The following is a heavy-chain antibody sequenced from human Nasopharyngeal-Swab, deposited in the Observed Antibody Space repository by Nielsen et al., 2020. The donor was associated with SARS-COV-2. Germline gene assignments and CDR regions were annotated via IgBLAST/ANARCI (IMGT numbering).Heavy chain of an antibody. CDR1: GFTFSSLW. J-gene: IGHJ4*02. CDR3: ARGGYGAIDY. CDR2: IHSDGGSS. V-gene: IGHV3-74*01. Sequence: GESLKISCAASGFTFSSLWMHWVRQAPGKGLVWVSYIHSDGGSSTYADSVKGRFTISRDNAKNTLYLQMDSLRAEDTAVYYCARGGYGAIDYWGQGALVTVSS. D-gene: IGHD4-17*01.